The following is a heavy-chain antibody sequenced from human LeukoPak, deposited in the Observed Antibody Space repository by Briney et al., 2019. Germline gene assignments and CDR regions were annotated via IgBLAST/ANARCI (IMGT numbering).Heavy chain of an antibody. CDR1: GYTFTNYY. CDR2: INPNSGDT. CDR3: ARVVSGGVIWAY. Sequence: ASVKVSCKASGYTFTNYYIHRVRQAPGQGLEWVGWINPNSGDTNYAQKLQGRVTMTRDTSIITAFMELSRLTSDDTAVYYCARVVSGGVIWAYWGQGTLVTVSS. J-gene: IGHJ4*02. D-gene: IGHD3-16*01. V-gene: IGHV1-2*02.